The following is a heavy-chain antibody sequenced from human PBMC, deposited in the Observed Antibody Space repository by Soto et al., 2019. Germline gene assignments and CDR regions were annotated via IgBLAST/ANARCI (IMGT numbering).Heavy chain of an antibody. CDR2: ISYDGSNK. V-gene: IGHV3-30-3*01. Sequence: QVQLVESGGGVVQPGRSLRLSCAASGFTFSSYAMHWVRQAPGKGLEWVAVISYDGSNKYYADSVKGRFTISRDNSKNTLYLQMNSLRAEDTAVYYSARVGYYYDSSGYYYVFDYWGQGTLVTVSS. CDR1: GFTFSSYA. J-gene: IGHJ4*02. D-gene: IGHD3-22*01. CDR3: ARVGYYYDSSGYYYVFDY.